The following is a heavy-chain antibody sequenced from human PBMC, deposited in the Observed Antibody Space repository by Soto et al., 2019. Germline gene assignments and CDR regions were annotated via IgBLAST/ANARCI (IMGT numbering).Heavy chain of an antibody. V-gene: IGHV4-59*01. J-gene: IGHJ3*02. Sequence: SETLSLTCTVSGGSISSYYWSWIRQPPGKGLEWIGYIYYSGSTNYNPSLKSRVTISVDTSNNQFSLKLSSVTAADTAVYYCARETPPSDYDSSGYVAFDIWGQGTMVT. CDR2: IYYSGST. D-gene: IGHD3-22*01. CDR1: GGSISSYY. CDR3: ARETPPSDYDSSGYVAFDI.